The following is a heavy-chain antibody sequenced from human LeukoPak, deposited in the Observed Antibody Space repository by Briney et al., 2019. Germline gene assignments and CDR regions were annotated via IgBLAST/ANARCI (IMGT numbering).Heavy chain of an antibody. J-gene: IGHJ4*02. CDR3: ARDSYGDLDY. Sequence: PGGSLRLSCAASGFTFSSYSMNWVRQAPGKGPEWVSSISSSSSYIYYADSVKGRFTISRGNAKNSLYLQMNSLRAEDTAVYYCARDSYGDLDYWGQGTLVTVSS. CDR2: ISSSSSYI. D-gene: IGHD4-17*01. V-gene: IGHV3-21*01. CDR1: GFTFSSYS.